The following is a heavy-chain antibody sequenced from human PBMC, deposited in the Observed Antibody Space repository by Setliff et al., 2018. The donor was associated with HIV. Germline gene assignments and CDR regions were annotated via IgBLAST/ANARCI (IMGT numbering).Heavy chain of an antibody. CDR1: GYTFTSYG. CDR2: ISAYNGNT. J-gene: IGHJ4*02. CDR3: ARGSPAYCTRIICRQPLGY. Sequence: ASVKVSCKASGYTFTSYGISWVRQAPGQGLEWMGWISAYNGNTNYAQKLQGRVTMTRDTSISTAYLDLSRLRSDDTAVYYCARGSPAYCTRIICRQPLGYWGQGTLVTVSS. V-gene: IGHV1-18*01. D-gene: IGHD2-8*01.